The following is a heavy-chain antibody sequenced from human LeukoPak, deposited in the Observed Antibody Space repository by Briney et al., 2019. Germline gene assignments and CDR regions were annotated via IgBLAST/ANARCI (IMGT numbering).Heavy chain of an antibody. CDR1: GLTFSSYA. D-gene: IGHD2-2*01. Sequence: GGSLRLSCAASGLTFSSYAMHWVRQAPGKGLEYVSAISSNGGSTYYANSVKGRFTISRDNSKNTLYLQMGSLRAEDMAVYYCARSIVVVPAARFFDYWGQGTLVTVSS. V-gene: IGHV3-64*01. CDR3: ARSIVVVPAARFFDY. CDR2: ISSNGGST. J-gene: IGHJ4*02.